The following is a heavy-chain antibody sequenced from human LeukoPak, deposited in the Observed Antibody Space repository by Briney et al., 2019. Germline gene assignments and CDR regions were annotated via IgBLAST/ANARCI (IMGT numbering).Heavy chain of an antibody. V-gene: IGHV1-2*02. D-gene: IGHD3-10*01. J-gene: IGHJ5*02. Sequence: ASVKVSCKASGYTLTGYYMHWVRQAPGQGLEWMGWINPNSGGTNYAQKFQGRVTMTRDTSISTAYMELSRLRSDDTAVYYCARVYGSGFNWFDPWGQGTLVTVSS. CDR3: ARVYGSGFNWFDP. CDR2: INPNSGGT. CDR1: GYTLTGYY.